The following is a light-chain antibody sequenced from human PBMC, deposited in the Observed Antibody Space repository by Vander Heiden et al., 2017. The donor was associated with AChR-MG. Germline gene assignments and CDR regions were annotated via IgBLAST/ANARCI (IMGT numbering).Light chain of an antibody. V-gene: IGLV1-40*01. CDR1: SSNIGAGYE. J-gene: IGLJ2*01. Sequence: QSVLTQPPSVSGAPGPRVTISCTGSSSNIGAGYEVHWYQQLPGTAPKLLVYGNSNRPSGVPDRFSGSKSGTSASLAITGLQAEDEADYYCQSYDSSLDVVFGGGTKLTVL. CDR2: GNS. CDR3: QSYDSSLDVV.